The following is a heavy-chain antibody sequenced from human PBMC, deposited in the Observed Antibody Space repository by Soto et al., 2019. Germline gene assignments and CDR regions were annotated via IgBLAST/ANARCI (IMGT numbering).Heavy chain of an antibody. J-gene: IGHJ4*02. CDR2: IYYSGST. CDR1: GGSISSSSYY. V-gene: IGHV4-39*01. D-gene: IGHD5-12*01. CDR3: ARGGYENNFDY. Sequence: KPSETLSLTCTVSGGSISSSSYYWGWIRQPPGKGLEWIGSIYYSGSTYYNPSLKSRVTISVDTSKNQFSLKLSSVTAADTAVYYCARGGYENNFDYWGQGTLVTVSS.